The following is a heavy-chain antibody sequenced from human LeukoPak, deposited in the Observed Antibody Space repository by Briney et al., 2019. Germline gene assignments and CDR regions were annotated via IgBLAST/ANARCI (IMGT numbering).Heavy chain of an antibody. Sequence: ASVKVSCKASGYTFTSYYMHWVRQAPGQGLEWMGIINPSGGSTSYAQKFQGRVTMTRDTSTSTVYMELSSLRSEDTAVYYCARDPKTYYYDSSGPYYFDYWGQGTVVTVSS. J-gene: IGHJ4*02. V-gene: IGHV1-46*01. CDR3: ARDPKTYYYDSSGPYYFDY. D-gene: IGHD3-22*01. CDR2: INPSGGST. CDR1: GYTFTSYY.